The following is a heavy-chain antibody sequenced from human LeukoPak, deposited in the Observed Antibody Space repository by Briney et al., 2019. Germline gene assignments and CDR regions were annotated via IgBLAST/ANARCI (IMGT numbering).Heavy chain of an antibody. CDR3: ASGLLWFGELSDY. CDR1: GFTFSSYG. Sequence: PERSLRLSCAASGFTFSSYGMHWVRQAPGKGLEWVAVIWYGGSNKYYADSVKGRFTISRDNSKNTLYLQMNSLRAEDTAVYYCASGLLWFGELSDYWGQGTLVTVSS. D-gene: IGHD3-10*01. J-gene: IGHJ4*02. V-gene: IGHV3-33*08. CDR2: IWYGGSNK.